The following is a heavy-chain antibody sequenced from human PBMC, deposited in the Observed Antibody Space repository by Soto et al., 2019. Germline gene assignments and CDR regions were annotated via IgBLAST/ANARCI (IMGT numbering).Heavy chain of an antibody. D-gene: IGHD4-4*01. CDR1: GFTFSSYW. CDR2: INSDGSST. V-gene: IGHV3-74*01. Sequence: EVQLVESGGGLVQPGGSLRLSCAASGFTFSSYWMHWVRQAPGKGLVWVSRINSDGSSTSYADSVKGRFTISRDNAKNTLYLQMNSLRAEDTAVYYCARDRSHLYRNSQFYYWGQGTLVTVSS. J-gene: IGHJ4*02. CDR3: ARDRSHLYRNSQFYY.